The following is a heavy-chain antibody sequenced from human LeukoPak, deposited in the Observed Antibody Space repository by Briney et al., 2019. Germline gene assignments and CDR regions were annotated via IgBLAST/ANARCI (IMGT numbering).Heavy chain of an antibody. V-gene: IGHV4-39*02. CDR2: MFPRGST. Sequence: PSETLSLTCTVSGDSISTTGSYWGWIRQSPGKGLEYIVTMFPRGSTNYNPSLRSRITASVDTSKNRFSLKLRSVTAADTAVYYCAREARRISMVRTFDYWGQGILVTVSS. D-gene: IGHD3-10*01. J-gene: IGHJ4*02. CDR3: AREARRISMVRTFDY. CDR1: GDSISTTGSY.